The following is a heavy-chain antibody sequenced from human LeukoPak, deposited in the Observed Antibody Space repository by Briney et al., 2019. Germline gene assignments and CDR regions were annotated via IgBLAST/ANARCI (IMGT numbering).Heavy chain of an antibody. V-gene: IGHV1-18*01. Sequence: ASVKVSCKASGYTFTSYGISWVRQAPGQGLEWMGWISAYNGNTNYAQKLQGRVTMTTDTSTSTAYMELRSLRSDDTAVYYCALSLVTSHAYNWFDPWGQGTLVTVSS. D-gene: IGHD2-21*02. CDR2: ISAYNGNT. J-gene: IGHJ5*02. CDR3: ALSLVTSHAYNWFDP. CDR1: GYTFTSYG.